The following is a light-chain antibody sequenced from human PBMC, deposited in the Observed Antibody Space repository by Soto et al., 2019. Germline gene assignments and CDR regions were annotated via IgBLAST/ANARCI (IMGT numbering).Light chain of an antibody. CDR3: QSYDSGLSGSRV. Sequence: QSVLTQPPSVSGAPGQRVTISCTGNSSNIGAGFDVHWYQQLPGTAPNLLIFGNNNRPSGVPDRFSVSKSGTSASLAITGLQAEDEADYYCQSYDSGLSGSRVFGGGTQLTVL. CDR2: GNN. V-gene: IGLV1-40*01. CDR1: SSNIGAGFD. J-gene: IGLJ3*02.